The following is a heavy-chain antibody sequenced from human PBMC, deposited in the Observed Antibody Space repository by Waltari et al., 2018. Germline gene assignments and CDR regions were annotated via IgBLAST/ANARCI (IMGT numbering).Heavy chain of an antibody. Sequence: QVQLVESGGGVVQPGGSLGLSCAASGFTFSSFGLHWVRQAPGKGLEWVAFIRSDGSNKYYADSVKGRFTISRDNSKNTLYLQMNSLRAEDTAVYYCASGEPPSQWGQGTLVTVSS. CDR2: IRSDGSNK. CDR1: GFTFSSFG. D-gene: IGHD7-27*01. CDR3: ASGEPPSQ. J-gene: IGHJ4*02. V-gene: IGHV3-30*02.